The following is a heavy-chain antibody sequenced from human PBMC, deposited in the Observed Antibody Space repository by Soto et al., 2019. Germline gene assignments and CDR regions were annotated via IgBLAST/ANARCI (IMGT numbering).Heavy chain of an antibody. V-gene: IGHV3-53*01. Sequence: ELQLVESGGVLIQPGGSLRLSCVASGFTVSNNFVNWVRQAPGKGLEWVSVIYTDGTIYYADSVRGRFTISRDNSKNTQYLQMNSLRAEDTAVYYCAIEYSGSHGPFDFWGPGTLVTVSS. J-gene: IGHJ4*02. CDR2: IYTDGTI. CDR3: AIEYSGSHGPFDF. D-gene: IGHD1-26*01. CDR1: GFTVSNNF.